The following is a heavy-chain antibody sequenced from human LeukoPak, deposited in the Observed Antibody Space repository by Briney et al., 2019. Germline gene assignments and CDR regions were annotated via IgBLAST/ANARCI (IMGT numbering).Heavy chain of an antibody. Sequence: PSETLSLTCTVSSGSISTSNYYWGWVRQPPGKALEWIGNIFYSGSTYYSPSLKSRVTISLDTSRNQFSLKLSSVTAADTAVYYCARGGYSSGWWTYNWFDPWGQGTLVTVSS. CDR2: IFYSGST. J-gene: IGHJ5*02. D-gene: IGHD6-19*01. CDR1: SGSISTSNYY. CDR3: ARGGYSSGWWTYNWFDP. V-gene: IGHV4-39*07.